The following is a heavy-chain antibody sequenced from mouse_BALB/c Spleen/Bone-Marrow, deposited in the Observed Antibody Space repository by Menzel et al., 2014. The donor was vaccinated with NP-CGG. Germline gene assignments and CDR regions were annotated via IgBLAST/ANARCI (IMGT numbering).Heavy chain of an antibody. D-gene: IGHD2-12*01. CDR2: INHYNDDT. V-gene: IGHV1-14*01. CDR3: ARWGRYDWYFDV. Sequence: EVQLQQSGPELVKPGASVKMSCKASGYTFTSYVIHWVKQKPGQGLEWIAYINHYNDDTKYNEKFRGKATLTSDKSSSTAYIELSSLTSEDSAVFYCARWGRYDWYFDVWGAGTTVTVSS. CDR1: GYTFTSYV. J-gene: IGHJ1*01.